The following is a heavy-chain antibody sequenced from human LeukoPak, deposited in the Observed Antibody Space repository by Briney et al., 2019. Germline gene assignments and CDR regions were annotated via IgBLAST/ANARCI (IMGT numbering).Heavy chain of an antibody. CDR1: GGSISSGGYS. CDR2: IFRSGTT. CDR3: TRAASSGPLFTYHMDV. D-gene: IGHD3-22*01. Sequence: SETLSLTCGVSGGSISSGGYSWSWIRQPPGKAPEWIGYIFRSGTTYYNPSLKSRVTISVDTSKNQFSLKLRSVTAADTAVYYCTRAASSGPLFTYHMDVWGKGTTVTVSS. V-gene: IGHV4-30-4*07. J-gene: IGHJ6*03.